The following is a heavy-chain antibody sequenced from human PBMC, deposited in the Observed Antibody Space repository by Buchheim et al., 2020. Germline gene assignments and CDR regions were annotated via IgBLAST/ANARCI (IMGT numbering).Heavy chain of an antibody. CDR1: GGSINNYY. J-gene: IGHJ6*02. CDR2: IYNSGST. D-gene: IGHD2-2*01. Sequence: QVQLQESGPGLVKPSETLSLTCTVSGGSINNYYWSWIRQPPGKGLEWIAYIYNSGSTDYNPSLRSRATISVDTSKQPFSLRLTSVTAADTAVYYCARGVVVVPAAMKWELLRRTYYYYYGMDVWGQGTT. CDR3: ARGVVVVPAAMKWELLRRTYYYYYGMDV. V-gene: IGHV4-4*09.